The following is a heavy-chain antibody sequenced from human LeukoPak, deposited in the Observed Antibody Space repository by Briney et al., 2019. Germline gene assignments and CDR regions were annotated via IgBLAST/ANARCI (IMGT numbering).Heavy chain of an antibody. CDR3: ARDIDLNDSSGYYSTTPYFDY. CDR1: GYTFTSYG. J-gene: IGHJ4*02. CDR2: ISAYNGNT. Sequence: GASVKVSCKASGYTFTSYGISWVRQAPGQGLEWMGWISAYNGNTNYAQKLQGRVTMTTDTSTSTAYMELRSLRSDDTAVYYCARDIDLNDSSGYYSTTPYFDYWGQGTLVTVSS. D-gene: IGHD3-22*01. V-gene: IGHV1-18*01.